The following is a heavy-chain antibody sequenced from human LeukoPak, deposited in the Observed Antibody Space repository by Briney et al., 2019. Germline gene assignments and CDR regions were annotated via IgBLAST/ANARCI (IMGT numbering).Heavy chain of an antibody. CDR1: GGSFSGYY. J-gene: IGHJ6*03. Sequence: SETLSLTCAVYGGSFSGYYWSWIRQPPGKGLEWIGEINHSGSTNYNPSLKSRVTISVDTSKNQFSLKLSSVTAADTAVYYCARESSSSRNLYYYYYYMDVWGKGTTVTVSS. D-gene: IGHD6-13*01. V-gene: IGHV4-34*01. CDR3: ARESSSSRNLYYYYYYMDV. CDR2: INHSGST.